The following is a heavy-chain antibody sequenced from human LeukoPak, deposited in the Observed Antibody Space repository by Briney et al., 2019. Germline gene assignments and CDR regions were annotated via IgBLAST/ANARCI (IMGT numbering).Heavy chain of an antibody. V-gene: IGHV4-39*01. CDR1: GGSISSSIYF. CDR3: ARRGYTYGWGWFDP. J-gene: IGHJ5*02. D-gene: IGHD5-18*01. Sequence: SETLSLTCTVSGGSISSSIYFWGWIRQPPGKGLEWIGSIHYSGSTYHDPSLKSRVAISIDTSKNQFSLKLSSVTAADTAVYYCARRGYTYGWGWFDPWGQGTLVTVSS. CDR2: IHYSGST.